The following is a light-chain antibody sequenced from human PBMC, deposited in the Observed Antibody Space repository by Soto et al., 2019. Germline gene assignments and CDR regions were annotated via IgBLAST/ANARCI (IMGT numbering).Light chain of an antibody. CDR3: QQRSDWPPWT. J-gene: IGKJ1*01. V-gene: IGKV3D-20*02. CDR1: QSLGGNF. Sequence: EIVLTQSPGTLSLSPGERATLSCRASQSLGGNFLAWYQEKPGQAPRLLIYGASSRASGIPDRFRGSGSGTDFTLTISSLEPEDSAVYYCQQRSDWPPWTFGQGTKVDIK. CDR2: GAS.